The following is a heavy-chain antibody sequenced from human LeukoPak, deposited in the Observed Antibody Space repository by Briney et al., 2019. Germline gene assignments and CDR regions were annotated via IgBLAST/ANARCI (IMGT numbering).Heavy chain of an antibody. J-gene: IGHJ4*02. CDR2: ISAYNGNT. D-gene: IGHD3-22*01. Sequence: ASVKVSCKASGYTFTSYGISWVRQAPGQGLEWMGWISAYNGNTNYAQKLQGRVTMTTDTSTSTAYMELRSLRSDDTAVYYCARTMYYDSSGYYPSDDYWGQGTLVTVSS. CDR1: GYTFTSYG. CDR3: ARTMYYDSSGYYPSDDY. V-gene: IGHV1-18*01.